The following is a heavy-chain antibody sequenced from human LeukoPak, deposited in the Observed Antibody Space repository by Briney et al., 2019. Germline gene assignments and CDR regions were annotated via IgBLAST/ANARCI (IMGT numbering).Heavy chain of an antibody. CDR2: INHSGST. V-gene: IGHV4-34*01. CDR3: ARQTPATYSGYDYYYYYMDV. J-gene: IGHJ6*03. CDR1: GFTFSSYW. Sequence: PGGSLRLSCAASGFTFSSYWMSWIRQPPGKGLEWIGEINHSGSTNYNPSLKSRVTISVDTSKNQFSLKLSSVTAADTAVYYCARQTPATYSGYDYYYYYMDVWGKGTTVTISS. D-gene: IGHD5-12*01.